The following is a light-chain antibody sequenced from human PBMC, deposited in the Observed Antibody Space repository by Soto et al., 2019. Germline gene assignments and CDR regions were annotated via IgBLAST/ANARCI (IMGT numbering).Light chain of an antibody. J-gene: IGKJ3*01. CDR3: QQFGSSPPFT. CDR2: GAS. Sequence: EIVLTQSPGTLSLSPGETATLSCRASQSVSSSYLAWYQQRPGQAPRLLIYGASSRATGIPDRFSGSGSGTDFTLTISRLEPEDFAVYYCQQFGSSPPFTFGPGTKVDFK. V-gene: IGKV3-20*01. CDR1: QSVSSSY.